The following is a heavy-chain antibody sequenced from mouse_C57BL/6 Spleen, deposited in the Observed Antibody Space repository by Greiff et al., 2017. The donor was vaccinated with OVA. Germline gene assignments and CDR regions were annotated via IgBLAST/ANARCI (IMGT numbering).Heavy chain of an antibody. CDR3: ARGGNWDGYWYFDV. V-gene: IGHV1-82*01. J-gene: IGHJ1*03. D-gene: IGHD4-1*01. Sequence: VQLQESGPELVKPGASVKISCKASGYAFSSSWMNWVKQRPGKGLEWIGRIYPGDGDTNYNGKFKGKATLTADKSSSTAYMQLSSLTSEDSAVYFCARGGNWDGYWYFDVWGTGTTVTVSS. CDR2: IYPGDGDT. CDR1: GYAFSSSW.